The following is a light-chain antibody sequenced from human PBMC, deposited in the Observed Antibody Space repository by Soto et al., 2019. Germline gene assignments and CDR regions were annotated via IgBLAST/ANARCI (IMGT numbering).Light chain of an antibody. CDR3: QAWDSSAVV. J-gene: IGLJ2*01. V-gene: IGLV3-1*01. CDR2: QDT. CDR1: KLGDKY. Sequence: SYELTQPPSVSVSPGQTASITCSGDKLGDKYACWYQQKPDQSPVLVIYQDTKRPSGIPERFSGSNSGNTATLTISGTQAMDEADYYCQAWDSSAVVFGGGNKLTVL.